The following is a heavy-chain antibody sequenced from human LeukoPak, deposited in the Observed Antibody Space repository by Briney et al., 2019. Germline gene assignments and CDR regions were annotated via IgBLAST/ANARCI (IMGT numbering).Heavy chain of an antibody. D-gene: IGHD6-13*01. CDR3: ATTEGSATGKTYNWFDP. Sequence: GESLKICCKGSGYTFTSYWINWVRQMPGKGLEWMGRIDPFDSYTTYSPSFQGHVTISFDKSISTSYLQWSSLKASDTAMYYCATTEGSATGKTYNWFDPWGQGTLVTVSP. V-gene: IGHV5-10-1*01. CDR2: IDPFDSYT. CDR1: GYTFTSYW. J-gene: IGHJ5*02.